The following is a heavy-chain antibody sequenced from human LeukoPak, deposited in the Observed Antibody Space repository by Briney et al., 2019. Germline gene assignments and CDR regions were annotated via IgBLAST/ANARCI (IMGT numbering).Heavy chain of an antibody. J-gene: IGHJ4*02. CDR3: ARHMYYDILTGYYTFDY. V-gene: IGHV4-59*08. CDR2: IYYSGNT. CDR1: GGSISSYY. Sequence: SETLSLTCTVSGGSISSYYWSWIRQPPGKGLEWIGYIYYSGNTKYNPSLKSRVTISVDTSKNQFSLKLTSVTAADTAVYYCARHMYYDILTGYYTFDYWGQGTLVTVSS. D-gene: IGHD3-9*01.